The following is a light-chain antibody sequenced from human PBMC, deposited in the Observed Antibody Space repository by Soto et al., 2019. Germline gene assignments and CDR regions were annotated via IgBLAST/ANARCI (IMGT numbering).Light chain of an antibody. CDR3: QKYNTAPLT. J-gene: IGKJ4*01. CDR2: AAS. CDR1: QGIISF. V-gene: IGKV1-27*01. Sequence: DIPMTQSPSSLSASVGDRVTITCRASQGIISFLAWYQQKPGKVPKLLISAASTLQSGVPSRFSGSGSGTDFTLTISSLQPEDVATYYCQKYNTAPLTFGGGTKVEIK.